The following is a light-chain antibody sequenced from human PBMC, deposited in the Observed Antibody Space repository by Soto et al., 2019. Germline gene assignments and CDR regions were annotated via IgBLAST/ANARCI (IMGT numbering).Light chain of an antibody. CDR3: QQYGSSRWT. CDR2: GAS. CDR1: QSVGSAY. V-gene: IGKV3-20*01. J-gene: IGKJ1*01. Sequence: ELVLTQSPGTLSLSPGDRASLSCRASQSVGSAYLAWYQHKPGQAPRLLIFGASSRATGIPDRFSGSGSGTDFTLTISRLEPEDFAVYYCQQYGSSRWTFGQGTKVEIK.